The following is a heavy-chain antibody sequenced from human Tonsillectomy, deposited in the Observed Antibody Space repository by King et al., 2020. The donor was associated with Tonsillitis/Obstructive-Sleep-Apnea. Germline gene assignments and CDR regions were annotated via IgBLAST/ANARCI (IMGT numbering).Heavy chain of an antibody. V-gene: IGHV3-48*02. D-gene: IGHD6-6*01. CDR2: ISSSSSTI. J-gene: IGHJ6*03. CDR3: ARSSIAARVYYYYMDV. CDR1: GFTFSSYS. Sequence: LVESGGGLVQPGGSLRLSCAASGFTFSSYSMNWVRQAPGKGLEWVSYISSSSSTIYYADSVKGRFTISRDNAKNSLYLQMNSLGDEDTAVYYCARSSIAARVYYYYMDVWGKGTTVTVSS.